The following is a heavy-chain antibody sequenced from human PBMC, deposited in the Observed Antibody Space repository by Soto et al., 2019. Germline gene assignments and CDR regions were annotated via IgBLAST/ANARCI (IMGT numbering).Heavy chain of an antibody. CDR3: ARVMVRGVIKGNWFDP. J-gene: IGHJ5*02. V-gene: IGHV1-46*01. CDR1: GYTFTSYY. CDR2: INPSGGST. Sequence: GASVKVSCKASGYTFTSYYMHWVRRAPGQGLEWMGIINPSGGSTSYAQKFQGRVTMTRDTSTSTVYMELSSLRSEDTAVYYCARVMVRGVIKGNWFDPWGQGTLVTVSS. D-gene: IGHD3-10*01.